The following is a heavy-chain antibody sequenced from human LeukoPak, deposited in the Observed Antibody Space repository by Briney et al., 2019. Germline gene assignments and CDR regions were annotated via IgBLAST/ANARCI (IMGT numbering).Heavy chain of an antibody. Sequence: PSETLSLTCTVSGGSISSSSYYWGWIRQPPGKGLEWIGSIYYSGSTYYNPSLKSRVTISVDTSKDQFSLKLSSVTAADTAVYYCARRGYYDSSGYLTFDYWGQGTLVTVSS. D-gene: IGHD3-22*01. CDR2: IYYSGST. CDR3: ARRGYYDSSGYLTFDY. V-gene: IGHV4-39*01. J-gene: IGHJ4*02. CDR1: GGSISSSSYY.